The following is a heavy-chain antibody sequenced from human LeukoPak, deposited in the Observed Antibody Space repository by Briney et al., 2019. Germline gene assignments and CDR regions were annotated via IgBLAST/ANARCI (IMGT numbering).Heavy chain of an antibody. CDR3: ARSYYYGSGSYYGNPFDY. V-gene: IGHV4-4*02. D-gene: IGHD3-10*01. Sequence: SETLSLTCAVSGGSISSSNWWSWVRQPPGKGLEWIGEIYHSGSTNYNPSLKSRVTISVDKSKNQFSLKLSSVTAADTAVYYCARSYYYGSGSYYGNPFDYWGQGTLVTVSS. CDR2: IYHSGST. J-gene: IGHJ4*02. CDR1: GGSISSSNW.